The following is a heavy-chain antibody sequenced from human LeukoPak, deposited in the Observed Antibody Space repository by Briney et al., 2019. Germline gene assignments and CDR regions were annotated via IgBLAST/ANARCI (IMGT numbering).Heavy chain of an antibody. CDR3: AKTMGAIDHDY. CDR1: GFTFSNSW. D-gene: IGHD1-26*01. Sequence: GGSLRLSCEASGFTFSNSWMTWVRQTPGKGLEWVANIKTDGSEKYYVDSVKGRFTISRDNAKNSLYLQMNSLRAEDTAVYYCAKTMGAIDHDYWGQGTLVTVSS. V-gene: IGHV3-7*03. CDR2: IKTDGSEK. J-gene: IGHJ4*02.